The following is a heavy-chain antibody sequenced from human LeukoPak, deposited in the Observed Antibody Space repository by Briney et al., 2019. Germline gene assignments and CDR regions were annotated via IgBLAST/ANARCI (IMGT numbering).Heavy chain of an antibody. CDR1: GYSFTNYW. Sequence: GESLQISCKGSGYSFTNYWIGWVRQMPGKGLEWMGIIYPGDSDTRYSPSFQGQVTISADKSISTAYLQWSSLKASDTAMYYCARQYYGSGSYNPFWDPWGQGTLVTVSS. J-gene: IGHJ5*02. D-gene: IGHD3-10*01. CDR2: IYPGDSDT. V-gene: IGHV5-51*01. CDR3: ARQYYGSGSYNPFWDP.